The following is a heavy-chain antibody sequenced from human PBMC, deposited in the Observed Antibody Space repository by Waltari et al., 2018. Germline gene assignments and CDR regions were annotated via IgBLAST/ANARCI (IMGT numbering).Heavy chain of an antibody. Sequence: EVQLVESGGGLVQPGGSLRPSCAASGFAFSSFRMHWVRQAPGKGLVWVSHINTDGSITAYADSVKGRFTISRDNAKNTLYLQMNSLRPEDTAVYYCAPQISMIQGVDWGQGTLVTVSS. V-gene: IGHV3-74*01. CDR2: INTDGSIT. CDR3: APQISMIQGVD. D-gene: IGHD3-22*01. CDR1: GFAFSSFR. J-gene: IGHJ4*02.